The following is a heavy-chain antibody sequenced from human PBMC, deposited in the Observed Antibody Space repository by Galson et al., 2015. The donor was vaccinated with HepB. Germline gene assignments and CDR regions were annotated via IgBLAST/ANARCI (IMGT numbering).Heavy chain of an antibody. D-gene: IGHD2-2*01. CDR2: ISGSGGST. Sequence: SLRLSCAASGFTFSSYAMSWVRQAPGKGLEWVSAISGSGGSTYYADSVKGRFTISRDNSKNTLYLQMNSLRSEDTAVYYCARAFRDCSSTSCYYYFDYWGQGTLVTVSS. CDR1: GFTFSSYA. CDR3: ARAFRDCSSTSCYYYFDY. J-gene: IGHJ4*02. V-gene: IGHV3-23*01.